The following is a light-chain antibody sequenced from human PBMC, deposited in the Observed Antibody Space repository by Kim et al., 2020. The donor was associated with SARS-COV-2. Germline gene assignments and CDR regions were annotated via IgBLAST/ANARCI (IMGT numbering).Light chain of an antibody. J-gene: IGLJ2*01. CDR3: QSYDSSSVV. Sequence: GKTVTFACTRSGGSIASNYVQWYQQRPGSAPTTVIYEDNQRPSGVPDRFSGSIDSSSNSASLTISGLKTEDEADYYCQSYDSSSVVFGGGTQLTVL. CDR2: EDN. V-gene: IGLV6-57*03. CDR1: GGSIASNY.